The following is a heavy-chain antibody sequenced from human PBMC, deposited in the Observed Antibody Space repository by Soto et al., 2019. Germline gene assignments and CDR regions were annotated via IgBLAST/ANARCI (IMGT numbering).Heavy chain of an antibody. CDR2: IDSDGSTT. Sequence: EVQLVESGGGLVQPGGSLRLSCAASGFTFSVYWMHWVRQAPGKGLVWVSRIDSDGSTTSYADSVKGRFTISRDNAKSTLYLQMNSLGAEDTAVYYCARPGYSNYGPGVDVWGQGTTVTVSS. J-gene: IGHJ6*02. D-gene: IGHD4-4*01. CDR3: ARPGYSNYGPGVDV. V-gene: IGHV3-74*01. CDR1: GFTFSVYW.